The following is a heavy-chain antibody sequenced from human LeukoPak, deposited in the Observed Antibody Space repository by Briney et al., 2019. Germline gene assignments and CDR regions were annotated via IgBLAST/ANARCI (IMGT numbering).Heavy chain of an antibody. CDR3: ASHYYDSSGQHDD. V-gene: IGHV1-2*06. Sequence: ASVKVSCKASGYTFTGYYMHWVGQAPGQGREWMGQINPNSGGTNYAQKFQGRVTMTRDTSISTAYMELSRLRSDDTAVYYCASHYYDSSGQHDDWGQGTLVTVSS. CDR2: INPNSGGT. CDR1: GYTFTGYY. J-gene: IGHJ4*02. D-gene: IGHD3-22*01.